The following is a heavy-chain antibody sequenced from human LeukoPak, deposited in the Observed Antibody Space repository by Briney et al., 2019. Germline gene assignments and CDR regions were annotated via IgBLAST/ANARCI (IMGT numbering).Heavy chain of an antibody. CDR2: IYSSGGT. CDR3: AKDPRGGYSNGYSFDY. Sequence: GSLRLSCAASGFTVSNTYMSWVRQAPGKGLEWVSVIYSSGGTFYSESVKGRFTISRDYSKNTLYLQMNSLRVDDTAVYYCAKDPRGGYSNGYSFDYWGQGTLVTVSS. V-gene: IGHV3-53*01. J-gene: IGHJ4*02. D-gene: IGHD5-18*01. CDR1: GFTVSNTY.